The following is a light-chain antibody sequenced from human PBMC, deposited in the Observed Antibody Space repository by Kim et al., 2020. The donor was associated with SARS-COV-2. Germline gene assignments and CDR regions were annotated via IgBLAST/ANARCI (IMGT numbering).Light chain of an antibody. CDR1: QSVSSSY. CDR2: GAS. J-gene: IGKJ4*01. V-gene: IGKV3-20*01. CDR3: QQYGNSPLT. Sequence: SPGERATLSCRASQSVSSSYVAWYQQKPGQTPRLLIYGASSRATDIPDRFSGSGSGTDFTLTISRLEAEDFAVYYCQQYGNSPLTFGGGTKVDIK.